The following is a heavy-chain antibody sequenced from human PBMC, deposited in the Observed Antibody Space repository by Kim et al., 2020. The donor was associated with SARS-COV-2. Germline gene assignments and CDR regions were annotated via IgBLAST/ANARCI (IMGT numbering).Heavy chain of an antibody. D-gene: IGHD3-22*01. CDR2: IYYSANT. CDR3: ARLTYYYDSSGYNRYYYGMDV. J-gene: IGHJ6*02. V-gene: IGHV4-39*02. Sequence: SETLSLTCTVSGGSISSSGYYWGWSRQPPGKRLEWIGSIYYSANTYYNPSLRSRVTLYVDTSNNHFSLRLSSVTAADTAVYYCARLTYYYDSSGYNRYYYGMDVWGQGTTVTVSS. CDR1: GGSISSSGYY.